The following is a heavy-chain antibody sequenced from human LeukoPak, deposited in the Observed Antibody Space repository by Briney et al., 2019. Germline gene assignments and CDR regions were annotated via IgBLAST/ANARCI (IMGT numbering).Heavy chain of an antibody. Sequence: SETLSLTCTVSGGSISSSSYYWGWVRQPPGKGLEWIGSIYYSGITYSPPSLKSRVTISVDTSKNQFSLKLSSVTAADTAVYYCARVGRYYDSSGLSYNWFDPWGQGTLVTVSS. CDR1: GGSISSSSYY. V-gene: IGHV4-39*07. CDR2: IYYSGIT. J-gene: IGHJ5*02. CDR3: ARVGRYYDSSGLSYNWFDP. D-gene: IGHD3-22*01.